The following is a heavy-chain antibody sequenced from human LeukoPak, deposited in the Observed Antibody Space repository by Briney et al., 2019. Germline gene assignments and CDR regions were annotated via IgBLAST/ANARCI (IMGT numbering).Heavy chain of an antibody. Sequence: PGGSLRLSCVASGFRFGSFYMSWVRQAPGKGLEWVAQIKQDGSGTFYVDSVRGRFTISRDNAETSAFLQMDSLTAEDTAVYYCVREQWYRLDYWGQGTLVTVSS. CDR1: GFRFGSFY. D-gene: IGHD6-19*01. CDR2: IKQDGSGT. J-gene: IGHJ4*02. CDR3: VREQWYRLDY. V-gene: IGHV3-7*01.